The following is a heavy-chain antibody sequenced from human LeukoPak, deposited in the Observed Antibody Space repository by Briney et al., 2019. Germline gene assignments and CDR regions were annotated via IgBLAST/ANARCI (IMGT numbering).Heavy chain of an antibody. CDR2: INPNSGGT. Sequence: ASVKVSCKASGYTFTSYGISWVRQAPGQGLEWMGWINPNSGGTNCAQKFQGRVTMTRDTSISTAYMELSSLISDDTAVYYCARDGAFDYWGQGTLVTVSS. CDR1: GYTFTSYG. V-gene: IGHV1-2*02. CDR3: ARDGAFDY. D-gene: IGHD3-16*01. J-gene: IGHJ4*02.